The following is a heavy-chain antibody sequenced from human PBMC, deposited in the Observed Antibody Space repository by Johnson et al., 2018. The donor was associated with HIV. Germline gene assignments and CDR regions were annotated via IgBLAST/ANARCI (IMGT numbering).Heavy chain of an antibody. J-gene: IGHJ3*02. CDR2: ISYDGSVK. CDR3: AKAMGGWLLAHAFDI. V-gene: IGHV3-30*18. Sequence: QVQLVESGGGLVQPGGSLRLSCAASGFTFRNYGMHWVRQAPGKGLEWVAVISYDGSVKYYADAVKGRFTISRDNSKNTLYLQMNSLRAEDTAVYYCAKAMGGWLLAHAFDIWGQGIMVTISS. D-gene: IGHD3-22*01. CDR1: GFTFRNYG.